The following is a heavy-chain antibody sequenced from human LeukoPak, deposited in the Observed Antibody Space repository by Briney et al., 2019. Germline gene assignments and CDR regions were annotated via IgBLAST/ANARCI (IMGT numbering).Heavy chain of an antibody. CDR1: GGTFSSYA. D-gene: IGHD3-22*01. J-gene: IGHJ4*02. Sequence: ASVKVSCKASGGTFSSYAISWVRQASGQGLEWMGGIIPIFGTANYAQKFQGRVTITADESTSTAYMELSSLRSEDTAVYYCARATYYYDSSGFDFDYWGQGTLVTVSS. CDR2: IIPIFGTA. CDR3: ARATYYYDSSGFDFDY. V-gene: IGHV1-69*13.